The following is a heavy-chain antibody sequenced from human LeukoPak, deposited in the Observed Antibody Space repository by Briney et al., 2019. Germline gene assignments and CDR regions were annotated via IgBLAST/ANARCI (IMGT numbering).Heavy chain of an antibody. CDR2: ISYDGSNK. CDR1: GFTFSRYA. D-gene: IGHD2-8*01. CDR3: ARDPVWQVYLIPYHAFDI. Sequence: GGSLRLSCAASGFTFSRYAMHWVRQTPGRGLAWVTVISYDGSNKYYADSVKGRFTISRDNSKNTLYLQMNSLRAEDTAVYYCARDPVWQVYLIPYHAFDIWGQGTMVTVSS. V-gene: IGHV3-30*04. J-gene: IGHJ3*02.